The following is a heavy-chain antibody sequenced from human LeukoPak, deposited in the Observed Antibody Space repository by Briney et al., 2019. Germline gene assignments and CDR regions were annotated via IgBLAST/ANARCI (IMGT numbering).Heavy chain of an antibody. CDR2: ISSNGVST. CDR1: GFTFSSYG. V-gene: IGHV3-64*01. Sequence: GGSLRLPCAASGFTFSSYGMHWVRQAPGQGLEYVSAISSNGVSTYYANSVKGRFTISRDNSKNTLYLQMGSLGTEDMAFYYCARERRDGYKSVDYWGQGTLVTVSS. J-gene: IGHJ4*02. D-gene: IGHD5-24*01. CDR3: ARERRDGYKSVDY.